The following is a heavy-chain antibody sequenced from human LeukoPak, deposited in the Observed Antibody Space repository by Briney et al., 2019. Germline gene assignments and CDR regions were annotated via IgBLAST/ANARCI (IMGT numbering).Heavy chain of an antibody. V-gene: IGHV4-38-2*01. J-gene: IGHJ4*02. D-gene: IGHD3-22*01. CDR1: GYSISSGYY. CDR3: VRTYYYDSSGYHLIDY. CDR2: IYTSGNT. Sequence: SEXLSLTCAVSGYSISSGYYWGWIRQPAGQGLEWLGRIYTSGNTNYNPSLKSRVTISVDTSKNHFSLKLSSVTAADTAVYYCVRTYYYDSSGYHLIDYWGQGTLVTVSS.